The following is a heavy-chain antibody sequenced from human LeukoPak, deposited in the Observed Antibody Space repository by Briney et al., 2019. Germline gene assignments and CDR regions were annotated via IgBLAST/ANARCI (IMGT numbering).Heavy chain of an antibody. J-gene: IGHJ4*02. CDR2: IYYDGSNK. D-gene: IGHD5-18*01. CDR1: GFTFSNYG. CDR3: AKDSRDVDSAIDY. Sequence: GGSLRLSCATSGFTFSNYGMHWVRQAPGKGLEWVAVIYYDGSNKYYADSVEGRFTISRDNSKNKLYLQMNSLRAEDTAVYYCAKDSRDVDSAIDYWGQGTLVTVSS. V-gene: IGHV3-33*06.